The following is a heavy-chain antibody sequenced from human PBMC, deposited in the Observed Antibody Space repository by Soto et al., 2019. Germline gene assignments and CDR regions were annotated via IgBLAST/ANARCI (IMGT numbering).Heavy chain of an antibody. CDR2: IVVGSGNT. V-gene: IGHV1-58*01. CDR3: AAGGPVYGYYDLYYYGMDV. CDR1: GFTFTSSA. J-gene: IGHJ6*02. D-gene: IGHD4-17*01. Sequence: QMQLVQSGPEVKKPGTSVKVSCKASGFTFTSSAVQGVRQARGQRSEWIGWIVVGSGNTNYAQKFQERVTSTRDMSTSTAYMELSSLRSEDTAVYYCAAGGPVYGYYDLYYYGMDVWGQGTTVTVSS.